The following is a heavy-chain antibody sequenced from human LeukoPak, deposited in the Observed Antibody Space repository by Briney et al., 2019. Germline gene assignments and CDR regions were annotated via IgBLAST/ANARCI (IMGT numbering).Heavy chain of an antibody. J-gene: IGHJ4*02. CDR1: GFTFSSYW. CDR2: VKQDESEK. Sequence: PGGSLRLSCVASGFTFSSYWMAWVRRAPGTGLEWVANVKQDESEKHYIDSVKGRFTISRDNAKNSVHLQMNSLRAEDTAVYYCARDSGGSLDYWGQGTLVSVSS. D-gene: IGHD2-15*01. V-gene: IGHV3-7*03. CDR3: ARDSGGSLDY.